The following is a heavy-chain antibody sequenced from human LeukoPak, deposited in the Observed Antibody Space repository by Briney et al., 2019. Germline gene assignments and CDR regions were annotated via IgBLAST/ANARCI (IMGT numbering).Heavy chain of an antibody. CDR2: IYYSGST. CDR1: GGSISSSSYY. V-gene: IGHV4-39*07. CDR3: AREIVGYSSGWNSAFDI. Sequence: NPSETLSLTCTVSGGSISSSSYYWGWIRQPPGKGLEWIGSIYYSGSTYYNPSLKSRVTISVDTSKNQFSLKLSSVTAADAAVYYCAREIVGYSSGWNSAFDIWGQGTMVTVSS. J-gene: IGHJ3*02. D-gene: IGHD6-19*01.